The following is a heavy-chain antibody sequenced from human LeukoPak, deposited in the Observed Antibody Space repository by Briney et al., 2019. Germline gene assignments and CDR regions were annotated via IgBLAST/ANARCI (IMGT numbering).Heavy chain of an antibody. CDR2: IIPIFGTA. J-gene: IGHJ4*02. CDR1: GGTFSSYA. CDR3: ARDRDLHSSWEILDY. V-gene: IGHV1-69*01. D-gene: IGHD6-13*01. Sequence: GSSVKVSCKASGGTFSSYAISWVRQAPGQGLEWRGGIIPIFGTANYAQKFQGRVTITADESTSTAYMELSSLRSEDTAVYYCARDRDLHSSWEILDYWGQGTLVTVSS.